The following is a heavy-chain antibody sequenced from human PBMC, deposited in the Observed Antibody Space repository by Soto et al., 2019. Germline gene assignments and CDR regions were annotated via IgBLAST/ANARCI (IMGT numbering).Heavy chain of an antibody. Sequence: SETLSLTCAVYGVSFSGYYWSWIRQPPGKGLEWIGEINHSGSTNYNPSLKSRVTISVDTSKNQFSLKLSSVTAADTAVYYCARVVVPAAMYYYYGMDVWGQGTTVTVSS. CDR3: ARVVVPAAMYYYYGMDV. CDR1: GVSFSGYY. V-gene: IGHV4-34*01. D-gene: IGHD2-2*01. J-gene: IGHJ6*02. CDR2: INHSGST.